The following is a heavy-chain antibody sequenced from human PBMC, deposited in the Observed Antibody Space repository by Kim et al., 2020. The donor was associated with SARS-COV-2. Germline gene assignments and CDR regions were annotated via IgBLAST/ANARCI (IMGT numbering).Heavy chain of an antibody. CDR1: GYTLTELS. V-gene: IGHV1-24*01. CDR2: FDPEDGET. D-gene: IGHD2-2*01. CDR3: ATSCSSTICHWFDP. Sequence: ASVKVSCKVSGYTLTELSMHWVRQAPGKGLEWMGGFDPEDGETIYAQKFQGRVTMTEDTSTDTAYMELSSLRSEDTAVYYCATSCSSTICHWFDPWGQGTLVTVSS. J-gene: IGHJ5*02.